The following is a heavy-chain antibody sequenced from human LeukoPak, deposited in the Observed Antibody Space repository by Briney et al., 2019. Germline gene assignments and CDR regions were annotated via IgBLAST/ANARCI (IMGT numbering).Heavy chain of an antibody. J-gene: IGHJ4*02. CDR3: ARGNRREYDYVWGSYRPYFDY. D-gene: IGHD3-16*02. V-gene: IGHV4-61*02. CDR1: GGSISSGSYY. CDR2: IYTSGST. Sequence: SETLSLTCTVSGGSISSGSYYWSWIRQPARKGLEWIVRIYTSGSTNYNPSLKSRVTISVDTSKNQFSLKLCSVTAADTAVCYCARGNRREYDYVWGSYRPYFDYWGQGTLVTISS.